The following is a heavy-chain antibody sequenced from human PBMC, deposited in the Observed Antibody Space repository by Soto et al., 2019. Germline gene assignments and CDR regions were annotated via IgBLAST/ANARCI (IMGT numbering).Heavy chain of an antibody. J-gene: IGHJ6*03. CDR1: GYTFTSYA. V-gene: IGHV1-3*01. D-gene: IGHD2-2*01. Sequence: ASVKVSCKASGYTFTSYAMHWVRQAPGQRLEWMGWINAGNGNTKYSQKFQGRVTITRDTSASTAYMELSSLRSEDAAVYYCARGGSYCSSTSCYDYYYYYYMDVWGKGTTVTVS. CDR3: ARGGSYCSSTSCYDYYYYYYMDV. CDR2: INAGNGNT.